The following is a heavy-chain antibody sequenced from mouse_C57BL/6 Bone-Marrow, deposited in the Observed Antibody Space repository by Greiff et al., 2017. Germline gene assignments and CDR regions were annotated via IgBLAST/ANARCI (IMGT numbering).Heavy chain of an antibody. J-gene: IGHJ4*01. D-gene: IGHD2-2*01. CDR1: GFTFSSYG. V-gene: IGHV5-6*01. CDR3: ARHYYGYDKAMDD. CDR2: ISSGGSYT. Sequence: EVQGVESGGDLVKPGGSLKLSCAASGFTFSSYGMSWVRQTPDKRLEWVATISSGGSYTYYPDSVKGRFTISRDNAKNTLYLQMSSLKSEDTAMYYCARHYYGYDKAMDDWGQGTSVTVSS.